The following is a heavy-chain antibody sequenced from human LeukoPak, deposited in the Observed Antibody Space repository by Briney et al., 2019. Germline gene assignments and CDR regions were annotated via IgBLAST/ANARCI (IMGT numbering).Heavy chain of an antibody. J-gene: IGHJ4*02. CDR2: IIPIFGTA. CDR3: ARGGGYYYDSSGRRGGLDY. CDR1: GGTFSSYA. D-gene: IGHD3-22*01. V-gene: IGHV1-69*05. Sequence: ASVKVSCKASGGTFSSYAISWVRQAPGQGLEWMGGIIPIFGTANYAQKFQGRVTITTDESTSTAYMELSSLRSEDTAVYYCARGGGYYYDSSGRRGGLDYWGQGTLVTASS.